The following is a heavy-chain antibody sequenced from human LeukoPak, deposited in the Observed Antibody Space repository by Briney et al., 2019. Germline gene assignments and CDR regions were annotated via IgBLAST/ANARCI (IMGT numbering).Heavy chain of an antibody. CDR1: SFSFNSYW. CDR2: INPDGSTT. V-gene: IGHV3-74*01. D-gene: IGHD3-16*01. J-gene: IGHJ5*02. CDR3: ARDLRGSPDR. Sequence: GGSLRLSCAASSFSFNSYWMLWVRQAPGKGLVWVSLINPDGSTTTYADSVKGRFTISRDNAKNTVYLQMNSLGGEDTAIYYCARDLRGSPDRWGQGTLVTVSS.